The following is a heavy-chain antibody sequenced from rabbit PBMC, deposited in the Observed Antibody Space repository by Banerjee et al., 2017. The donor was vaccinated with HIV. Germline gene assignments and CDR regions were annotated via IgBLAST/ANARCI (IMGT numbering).Heavy chain of an antibody. CDR3: ARNEWDYAGTTYYSL. CDR1: GFSFSSNA. J-gene: IGHJ4*01. Sequence: QEQVVESGGGLVKPEGSLTLTCTVSGFSFSSNAMYWVRQAPGKGLEWIGCIAIGSGSTYYASWAEGRFTISKPSSTTVTLQINSLTAADTATYFCARNEWDYAGTTYYSLWGPGTLVTVS. CDR2: IAIGSGST. V-gene: IGHV1S45*01. D-gene: IGHD8-1*01.